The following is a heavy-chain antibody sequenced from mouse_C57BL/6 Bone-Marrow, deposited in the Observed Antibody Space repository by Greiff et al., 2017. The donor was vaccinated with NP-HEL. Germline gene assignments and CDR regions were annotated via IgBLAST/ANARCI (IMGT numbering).Heavy chain of an antibody. CDR3: ARHRHYYGSSYGGYFDV. CDR1: GFTFSDYY. V-gene: IGHV5-12*01. CDR2: ISNGGGST. D-gene: IGHD1-1*01. Sequence: EVKLVESGGGLVQPGGSLKLSCAASGFTFSDYYMYWVRQTPEKRLEWVAYISNGGGSTYYPDTVKGRFTISRDNAKNTLYLQMSRLKSEDTAMYYCARHRHYYGSSYGGYFDVWGTGTTVTVSS. J-gene: IGHJ1*03.